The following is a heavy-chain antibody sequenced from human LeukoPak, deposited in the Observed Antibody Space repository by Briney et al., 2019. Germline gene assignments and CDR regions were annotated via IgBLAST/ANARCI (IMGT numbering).Heavy chain of an antibody. Sequence: SETLSLTCAVYGGSFSGYYWSWIRQPPGKGLEWIGELNHSGSTNYNPSLKSRVTISVDTSKNQFSLKLSSVTAADTAVYYCARGFYGGYVDYWGQGTLVTVSS. V-gene: IGHV4-34*01. CDR3: ARGFYGGYVDY. CDR2: LNHSGST. CDR1: GGSFSGYY. D-gene: IGHD4/OR15-4a*01. J-gene: IGHJ4*02.